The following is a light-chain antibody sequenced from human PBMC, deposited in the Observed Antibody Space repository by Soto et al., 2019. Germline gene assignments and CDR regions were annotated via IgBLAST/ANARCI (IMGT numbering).Light chain of an antibody. CDR3: SSYTSSSTLGV. V-gene: IGLV2-14*01. CDR1: SSDVGGYKF. Sequence: QSALTQPASVSGSPGQSITISCTGTSSDVGGYKFVSWYQQHPGKAPKLIIYEVSNRPSGVSNRFSGSKSGNTASLTISGLQAEDEADYYCSSYTSSSTLGVFGGGTKLTVL. J-gene: IGLJ2*01. CDR2: EVS.